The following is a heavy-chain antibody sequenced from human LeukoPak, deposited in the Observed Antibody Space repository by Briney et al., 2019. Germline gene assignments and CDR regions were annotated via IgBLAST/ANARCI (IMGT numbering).Heavy chain of an antibody. CDR3: ARRGEGAIGGIGY. CDR2: IHPGDSDT. D-gene: IGHD3-10*01. V-gene: IGHV5-51*01. CDR1: GYSFGNYW. Sequence: GESLKISCKGSGYSFGNYWIGWVRQMPGKGLEWVGIIHPGDSDTSYGPSFQGQVTISAEKSITTAYLQWSSLRASDTAMYYGARRGEGAIGGIGYWGQGTLVTVSS. J-gene: IGHJ4*02.